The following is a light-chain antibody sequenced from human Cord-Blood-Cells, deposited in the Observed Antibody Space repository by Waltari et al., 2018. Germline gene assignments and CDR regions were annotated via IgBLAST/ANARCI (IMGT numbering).Light chain of an antibody. CDR2: WAP. V-gene: IGKV4-1*01. Sequence: DIVMTQSPDSLAVSLGERHTINCQSSQSVLYSSNHKNYLAWYQQQPGQPPKLLIYWAPTRESGVPDRFSGGGSGTDFALTISSLQAEDVAVYYCQQYYSTPLTFGGGTKVEI. J-gene: IGKJ4*01. CDR3: QQYYSTPLT. CDR1: QSVLYSSNHKNY.